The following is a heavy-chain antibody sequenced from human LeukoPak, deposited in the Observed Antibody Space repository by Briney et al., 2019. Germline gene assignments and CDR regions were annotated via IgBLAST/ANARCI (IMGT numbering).Heavy chain of an antibody. V-gene: IGHV1-69*05. CDR2: IIPIFGTA. CDR1: GGTFSSYA. CDR3: AREVAIVNWFDP. Sequence: ASVKVSCKASGGTFSSYAISWVRQAPGQGLEWMGGIIPIFGTANHAQKFQGRVTITTDESTSTAYMELSSLRSEDTAVYYCAREVAIVNWFDPWGQGTLVTVSS. J-gene: IGHJ5*02. D-gene: IGHD2/OR15-2a*01.